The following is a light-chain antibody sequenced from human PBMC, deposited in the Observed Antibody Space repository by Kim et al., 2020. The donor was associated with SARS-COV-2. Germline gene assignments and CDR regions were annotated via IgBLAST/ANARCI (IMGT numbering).Light chain of an antibody. CDR3: GTWDSSLSAWV. CDR2: DNN. CDR1: SSNIGTNY. Sequence: GQKVTISCSGSSSNIGTNYVSWYQQLPGTAPKLLIYDNNKRPSGIPDRFSGSKSGTSATLGISGLQTGDEADYYCGTWDSSLSAWVFGGGTKLTVL. J-gene: IGLJ3*02. V-gene: IGLV1-51*01.